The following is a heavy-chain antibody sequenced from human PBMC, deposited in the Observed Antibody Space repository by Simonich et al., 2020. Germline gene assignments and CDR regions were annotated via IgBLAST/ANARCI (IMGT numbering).Heavy chain of an antibody. D-gene: IGHD6-13*01. Sequence: QVQLVESGGGVVQPGRSLRLSCAASGFTFSSYGMHWVRQAPGKGLEGGAIICDDGSNKYYADSVKGRFTISRDNSKNTLYLQMNSLRAEDTAVYYCARERTAAGEAFDYWGQGTLVTVSS. CDR3: ARERTAAGEAFDY. J-gene: IGHJ4*02. CDR1: GFTFSSYG. CDR2: ICDDGSNK. V-gene: IGHV3-33*01.